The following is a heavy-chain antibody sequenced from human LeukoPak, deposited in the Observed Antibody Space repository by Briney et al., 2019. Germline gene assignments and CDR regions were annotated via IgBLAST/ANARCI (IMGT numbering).Heavy chain of an antibody. V-gene: IGHV1-8*01. D-gene: IGHD3-3*01. CDR2: MNPNSGNT. CDR3: ASATYYDFWSGYYTFLPGGYYYGMDV. J-gene: IGHJ6*02. CDR1: GYTFTSYD. Sequence: ASVKVSCTASGYTFTSYDINWVRQATGQGLEWMGWMNPNSGNTGYAQKLQGRVTMTRNTSISTSYMELSSLRSEDTAVYYCASATYYDFWSGYYTFLPGGYYYGMDVWGQGTTVTVSS.